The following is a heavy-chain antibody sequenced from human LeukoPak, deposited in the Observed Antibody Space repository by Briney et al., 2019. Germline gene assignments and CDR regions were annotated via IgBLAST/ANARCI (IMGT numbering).Heavy chain of an antibody. D-gene: IGHD2-2*01. V-gene: IGHV1-69*04. CDR1: GGTFSSYA. CDR2: IIPILGIA. J-gene: IGHJ6*03. CDR3: ARTPTSGYRSSTSCYEGIYYYYYYMDV. Sequence: GASVKVSCKASGGTFSSYAISWVRQAPGQGLEWMGRIIPILGIANYAQKFQGRVTITADKSTSTAYMELSSLRSEDTAVYYCARTPTSGYRSSTSCYEGIYYYYYYMDVWGKGTTVTVSS.